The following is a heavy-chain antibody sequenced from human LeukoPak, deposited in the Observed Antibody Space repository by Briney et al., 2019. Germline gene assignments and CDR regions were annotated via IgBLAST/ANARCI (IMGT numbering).Heavy chain of an antibody. CDR1: GYTFTGYY. J-gene: IGHJ4*02. V-gene: IGHV1-2*06. Sequence: GASVKVSCKASGYTFTGYYMHWVRQAPGQGLEWMGRINPNSGGTNYAQKFQGRVTMTEDTSTDTAYMELSSLRSEDTAVYYCATIHKTYYYDSSGQPSQSYFDYWGQGTLVTVSS. D-gene: IGHD3-22*01. CDR2: INPNSGGT. CDR3: ATIHKTYYYDSSGQPSQSYFDY.